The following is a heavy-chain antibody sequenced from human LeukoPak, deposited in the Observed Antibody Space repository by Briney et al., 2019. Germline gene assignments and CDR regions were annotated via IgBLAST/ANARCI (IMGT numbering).Heavy chain of an antibody. Sequence: GASVKVSCKASGYTFTSYGNSWVRQAPGQGLEWMGWISAYNGNTNYAQKLQGRVTMTTDTSTSTAYMELRSLRSDDTAVYYCARDTTPDFVVVPAAMVGAFDIWGQGTMVTVSS. CDR3: ARDTTPDFVVVPAAMVGAFDI. D-gene: IGHD2-2*01. CDR2: ISAYNGNT. V-gene: IGHV1-18*01. CDR1: GYTFTSYG. J-gene: IGHJ3*02.